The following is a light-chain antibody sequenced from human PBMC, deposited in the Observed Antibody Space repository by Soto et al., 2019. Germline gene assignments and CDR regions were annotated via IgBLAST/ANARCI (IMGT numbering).Light chain of an antibody. J-gene: IGKJ1*01. CDR3: QQYGSSPLT. Sequence: ELVLTQSPGTLSLSPGERATLSCRASQSVSSSYLAWYQQKPGQAPRLLIYGASSRATGIPDRFSGSGSGTDFTLTISRLEPEDFAVYSCQQYGSSPLTFGQGTKVEIK. V-gene: IGKV3-20*01. CDR2: GAS. CDR1: QSVSSSY.